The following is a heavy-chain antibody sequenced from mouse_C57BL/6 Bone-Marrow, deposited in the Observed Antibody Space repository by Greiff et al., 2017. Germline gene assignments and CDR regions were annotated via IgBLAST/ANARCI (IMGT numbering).Heavy chain of an antibody. D-gene: IGHD1-1*01. J-gene: IGHJ1*03. Sequence: QVQLQQPGAELVMPGASVKLSCKASGYTFTSYWMHWVKQRPGQGLEWIGEIDPSDSYTNYNQKFKGKSTLTVDKSSSTAYMQLSSLTSEDSAVYYCARDYGSSYDWYFAVWGTGTTVTVSS. V-gene: IGHV1-69*01. CDR1: GYTFTSYW. CDR2: IDPSDSYT. CDR3: ARDYGSSYDWYFAV.